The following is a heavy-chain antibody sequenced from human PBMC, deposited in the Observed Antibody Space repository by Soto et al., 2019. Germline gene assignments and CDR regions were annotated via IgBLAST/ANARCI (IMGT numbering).Heavy chain of an antibody. V-gene: IGHV5-10-1*01. CDR2: IDPSDSYT. CDR1: GYSFTSYW. CDR3: AGVIAAAGMPTPYNWFDP. Sequence: GESLKISCKGSGYSFTSYWISWVRQMPWKGLEWMGRIDPSDSYTNYSPSFQGHVTISADKSISTAYLQWSSLKASDTAMYYCAGVIAAAGMPTPYNWFDPWGQGTLVTVSS. D-gene: IGHD6-13*01. J-gene: IGHJ5*02.